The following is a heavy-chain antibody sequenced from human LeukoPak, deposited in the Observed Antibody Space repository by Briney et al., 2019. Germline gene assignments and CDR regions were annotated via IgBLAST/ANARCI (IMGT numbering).Heavy chain of an antibody. CDR2: ISSSAATT. V-gene: IGHV3-11*04. CDR3: ARDRGSTVTTVGY. J-gene: IGHJ4*02. D-gene: IGHD4-17*01. Sequence: PGGSLRLSCVTSGFRFSDYYMMWLRQAPGKGPEWVAHISSSAATTLYADSVKGRFTVSRDNAKNSLYLEMTSLRAEDTAVYYCARDRGSTVTTVGYWGQGTLVAVSS. CDR1: GFRFSDYY.